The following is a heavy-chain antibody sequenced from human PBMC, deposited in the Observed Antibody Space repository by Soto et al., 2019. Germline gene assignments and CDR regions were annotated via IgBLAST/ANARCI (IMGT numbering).Heavy chain of an antibody. CDR1: GGSISSYY. V-gene: IGHV4-59*01. Sequence: SETLSLTCTVSGGSISSYYWSWIRQPPGKGLEWIGYIYYSGSTNYNPSLKSRVTISVDTSKNQFSLKLNSVTAADTAVYYCVRGYSYGTPFDYWGQGTLVTVSS. CDR2: IYYSGST. J-gene: IGHJ4*02. CDR3: VRGYSYGTPFDY. D-gene: IGHD5-18*01.